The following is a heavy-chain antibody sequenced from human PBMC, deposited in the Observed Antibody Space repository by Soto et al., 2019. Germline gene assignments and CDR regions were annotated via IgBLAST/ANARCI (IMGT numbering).Heavy chain of an antibody. Sequence: VQLVESGGGEVQPGRSLRLSCAASGFKYTDFALHWVRQAPGKGLEWVEIISYDGSDKYYADSVKGRFVISRDNPKNTLYLEMNSLRPEDTAVYFCARRAWDSYYAIDVWGQGTTVTVFS. CDR3: ARRAWDSYYAIDV. CDR2: ISYDGSDK. J-gene: IGHJ6*02. CDR1: GFKYTDFA. V-gene: IGHV3-30*09. D-gene: IGHD3-22*01.